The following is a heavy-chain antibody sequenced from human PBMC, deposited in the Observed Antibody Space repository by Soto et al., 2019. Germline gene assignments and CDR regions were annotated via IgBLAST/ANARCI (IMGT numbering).Heavy chain of an antibody. CDR3: ARSIAVPSRHIDH. D-gene: IGHD6-6*01. V-gene: IGHV4-59*01. CDR1: GGSISGCY. Sequence: SETLSLTCSVSGGSISGCYWSWIRQAPGKGLEWIGYVYDTGSTSYNPSLQSRVTISVDTSKKQFSLSLRLVTAADTAVYFCARSIAVPSRHIDHWGQGTRVTV. CDR2: VYDTGST. J-gene: IGHJ4*02.